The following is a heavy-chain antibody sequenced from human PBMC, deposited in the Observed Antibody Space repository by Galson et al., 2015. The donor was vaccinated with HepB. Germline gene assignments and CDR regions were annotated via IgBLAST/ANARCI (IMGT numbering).Heavy chain of an antibody. CDR1: GDSVSSTSAA. D-gene: IGHD2-21*02. J-gene: IGHJ3*02. CDR3: ARDRYIVVVTATLAFDI. Sequence: CAISGDSVSSTSAAWNWIRQSPSRGLEWLGRTYYRSKWYNDYAVSVKSRITINPDTSKNQFSLQLNSVTPEDTAVYYCARDRYIVVVTATLAFDIWGQGTMVTVSS. V-gene: IGHV6-1*01. CDR2: TYYRSKWYN.